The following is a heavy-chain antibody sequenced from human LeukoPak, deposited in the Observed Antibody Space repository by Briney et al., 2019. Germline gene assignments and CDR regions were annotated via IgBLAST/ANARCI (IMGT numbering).Heavy chain of an antibody. Sequence: SETLSLTCTVSGGSISSYYWSWIRQPAGKGLEWIGRIHTSGSTNYNPSLKSRVTMSVDTSKNQFSLKLNSVTAADTAVYYRAKSNGYGLVDIWGQGTMVTVSS. CDR2: IHTSGST. D-gene: IGHD3-10*01. V-gene: IGHV4-4*07. J-gene: IGHJ3*02. CDR3: AKSNGYGLVDI. CDR1: GGSISSYY.